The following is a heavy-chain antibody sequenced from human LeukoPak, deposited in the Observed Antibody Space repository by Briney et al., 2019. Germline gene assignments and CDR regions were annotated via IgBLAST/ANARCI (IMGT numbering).Heavy chain of an antibody. CDR1: GGTFNNYA. J-gene: IGHJ5*02. D-gene: IGHD6-13*01. CDR3: ARGYSRDNWFDP. Sequence: ASVTVSYKASGGTFNNYAISWVRQAPGQGLEWMGGIIPIFGTANYAQKFQGRVTITTDESTSTAYMELSSLRSEDTAVYYCARGYSRDNWFDPWGQGTLVTVSS. V-gene: IGHV1-69*05. CDR2: IIPIFGTA.